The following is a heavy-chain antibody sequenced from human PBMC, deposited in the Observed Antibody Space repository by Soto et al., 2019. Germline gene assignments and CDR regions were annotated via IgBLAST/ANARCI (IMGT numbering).Heavy chain of an antibody. CDR2: FDPEDGET. CDR1: GYTLTELS. CDR3: AKSPPPGYYYYYMDV. Sequence: AASVKVSCKVSGYTLTELSMHWVRQAPGKGLEWMGGFDPEDGETIYAQKFQGRVTMTEDTSTDTAYMELSSLRSEDTAVYYCAKSPPPGYYYYYMDVWGKGTTVTVSS. J-gene: IGHJ6*03. V-gene: IGHV1-24*01.